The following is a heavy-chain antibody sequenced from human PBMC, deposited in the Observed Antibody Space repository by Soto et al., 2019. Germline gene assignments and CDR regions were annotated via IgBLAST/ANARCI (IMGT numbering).Heavy chain of an antibody. CDR3: AREGSSTANWLDR. Sequence: TLSLTCTVSGASLHIGGYYWAWIRQNPGKGLEWIGYIYYTGVTYYNPSLGSRVNISVDTSKNQFSLELTSVTAAETAVYYCAREGSSTANWLDRWGKGPLVAGSS. D-gene: IGHD2-2*01. V-gene: IGHV4-31*03. J-gene: IGHJ5*02. CDR1: GASLHIGGYY. CDR2: IYYTGVT.